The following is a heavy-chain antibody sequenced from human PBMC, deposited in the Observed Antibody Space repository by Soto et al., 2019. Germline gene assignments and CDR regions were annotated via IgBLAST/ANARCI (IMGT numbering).Heavy chain of an antibody. Sequence: GGSLRLSCAASGLTFRSYWMHWVRQAPGKGLEWVAVIFNDGSKEYYADSVKGRFTISRDNSKNTMDLQMNSLRAEDTALYYCWAYRDSFDPWGQGTLVTVSS. CDR2: IFNDGSKE. CDR1: GLTFRSYW. V-gene: IGHV3-30*03. J-gene: IGHJ5*02. CDR3: WAYRDSFDP.